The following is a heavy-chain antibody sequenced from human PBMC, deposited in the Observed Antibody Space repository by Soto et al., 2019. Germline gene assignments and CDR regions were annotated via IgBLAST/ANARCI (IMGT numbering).Heavy chain of an antibody. CDR1: GFTFSSYS. CDR3: ARPPDYYYYYYMDV. V-gene: IGHV3-48*01. CDR2: ISSSSSTI. Sequence: GSLRLSCAASGFTFSSYSMNWVRQAPGKGLEWVSYISSSSSTIYYADSVKGRFTISRDNAKNSLYLQMNSLRAEDTAVYYCARPPDYYYYYYMDVWGKGTTVTVSS. J-gene: IGHJ6*03.